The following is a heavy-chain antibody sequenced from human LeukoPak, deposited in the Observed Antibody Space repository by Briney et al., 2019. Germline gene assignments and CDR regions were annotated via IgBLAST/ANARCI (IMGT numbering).Heavy chain of an antibody. J-gene: IGHJ4*02. CDR2: ISAYNGNT. D-gene: IGHD6-6*01. Sequence: ASVKVSCKASGYTFSTYGVTWVRQAPGQGLEWLGWISAYNGNTNFAQKFQDGVTMTTDTSTSTAYMELRSLRSDDTAVYYCARAGTTSSSTPDYWGQGTLATVSS. CDR1: GYTFSTYG. CDR3: ARAGTTSSSTPDY. V-gene: IGHV1-18*01.